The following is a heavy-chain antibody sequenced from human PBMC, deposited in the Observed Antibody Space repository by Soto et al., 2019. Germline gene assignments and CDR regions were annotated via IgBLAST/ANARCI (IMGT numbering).Heavy chain of an antibody. Sequence: GGSLRLSCAASGFTFTNYWMHWVRQVPGKGLVWVSRIDGVGTGKSYSDSVRGRFTISRDNAENTLYLQMNSLRAEDTAVYYSTTVFEXWGQGTPVTVSX. J-gene: IGHJ4*02. CDR3: TTVFEX. V-gene: IGHV3-74*01. CDR2: IDGVGTGK. CDR1: GFTFTNYW.